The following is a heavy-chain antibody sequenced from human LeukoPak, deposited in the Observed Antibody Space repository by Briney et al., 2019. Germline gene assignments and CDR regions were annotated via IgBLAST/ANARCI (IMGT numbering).Heavy chain of an antibody. J-gene: IGHJ4*02. D-gene: IGHD3-22*01. CDR1: GGSISSYY. V-gene: IGHV4-59*01. CDR2: IYYSGST. CDR3: ARGRNIQHYYDSSGYLLDY. Sequence: PSETLSLTCTVSGGSISSYYWSWIRQPLGKGLEWIGYIYYSGSTNYNPSLKSRVTISVDTSKNQFSLKLSSVTAADTAVYYCARGRNIQHYYDSSGYLLDYWGQGTLVTVSS.